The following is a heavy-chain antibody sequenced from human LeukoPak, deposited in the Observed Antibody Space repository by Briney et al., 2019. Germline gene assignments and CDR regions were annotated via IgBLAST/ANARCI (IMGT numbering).Heavy chain of an antibody. Sequence: PSETLSLTCAVYGGSFSGYYWSWIRQPPGKGLEWIGEINLSGSTNYNPSLKSRVTLSVDTSKNQFSPKLSSVTAADTAVYYCARGVRDYDILNYWGQGTLVTVSS. V-gene: IGHV4-34*01. D-gene: IGHD3-9*01. CDR1: GGSFSGYY. J-gene: IGHJ4*02. CDR3: ARGVRDYDILNY. CDR2: INLSGST.